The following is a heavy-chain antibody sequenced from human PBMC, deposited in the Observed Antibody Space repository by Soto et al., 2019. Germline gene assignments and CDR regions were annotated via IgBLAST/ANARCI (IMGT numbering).Heavy chain of an antibody. CDR1: GFTFSSYG. CDR2: ISYDGSNK. D-gene: IGHD1-26*01. J-gene: IGHJ3*02. V-gene: IGHV3-30*03. Sequence: QVQLVESGGGVVQPGRSLRLSCAASGFTFSSYGMHWVRQAPGKGLEWVAVISYDGSNKYYADSVKGRFTISRDNSKNTLYLQMNSLRAEDTAVYYCARAGVVGATDAFDIWGQGTMVTVSS. CDR3: ARAGVVGATDAFDI.